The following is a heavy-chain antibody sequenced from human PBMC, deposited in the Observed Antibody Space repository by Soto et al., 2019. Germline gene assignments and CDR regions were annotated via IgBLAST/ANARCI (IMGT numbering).Heavy chain of an antibody. V-gene: IGHV4-34*01. CDR3: ARGPGRITMIVVAPGGFDY. CDR1: GGSFSGYY. J-gene: IGHJ4*02. CDR2: INHSGST. Sequence: SETLALTCAVYGGSFSGYYWSWIRQPPGKGLEWIGEINHSGSTNYNPSRKSRVPISVDTSKNQFSLKLSSVTAADTAVYYCARGPGRITMIVVAPGGFDYWGQGTLVTVSS. D-gene: IGHD3-22*01.